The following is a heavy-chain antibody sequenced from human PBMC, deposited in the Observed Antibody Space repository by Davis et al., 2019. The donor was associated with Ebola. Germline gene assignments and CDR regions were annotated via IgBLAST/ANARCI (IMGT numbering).Heavy chain of an antibody. CDR3: ARAVAGLYYFDY. V-gene: IGHV1-46*03. D-gene: IGHD6-19*01. CDR1: GYTFTSYA. J-gene: IGHJ4*02. CDR2: INPSGGST. Sequence: AASVKVSCKASGYTFTSYAMHWVRQAPGHRLEWMGIINPSGGSTSYAQKFQGRVTMTRDTSTSTVYMELSSLRSEDTAVYYCARAVAGLYYFDYWGQGTLVTVSS.